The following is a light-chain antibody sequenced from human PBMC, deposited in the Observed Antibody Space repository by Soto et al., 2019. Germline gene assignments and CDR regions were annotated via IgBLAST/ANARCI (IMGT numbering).Light chain of an antibody. CDR3: SSYSTKNSWV. Sequence: QSALTQPASVSGSPGQSITISCTGTSSDVGGYNYVSWYQQHPGKGPKMMIYEVSNRPSGVSDRFSGSKSDNTASLTISGLQAEDEADYYCSSYSTKNSWVFGGGTKLTVL. J-gene: IGLJ3*02. V-gene: IGLV2-14*01. CDR1: SSDVGGYNY. CDR2: EVS.